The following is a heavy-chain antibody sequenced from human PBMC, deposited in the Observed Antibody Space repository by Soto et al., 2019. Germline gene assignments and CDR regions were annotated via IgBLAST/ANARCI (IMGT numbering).Heavy chain of an antibody. CDR3: ARGIETGQRDP. J-gene: IGHJ5*02. CDR2: INPDNGNT. CDR1: GYTFTRYT. D-gene: IGHD2-15*01. V-gene: IGHV1-3*01. Sequence: VASVKVSCKASGYTFTRYTMNWVRQAPGQRLEWMGWINPDNGNTKSSQKFQDRVIITRDTSASTAYMDLSSLRSEDTAVYYCARGIETGQRDPWGQGTLVTVSS.